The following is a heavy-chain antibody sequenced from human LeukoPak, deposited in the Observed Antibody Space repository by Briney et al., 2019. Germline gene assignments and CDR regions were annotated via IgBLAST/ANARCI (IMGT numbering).Heavy chain of an antibody. CDR1: GFPFGTYG. CDR3: ARELVSLGTGYFDL. CDR2: ITGSSTWT. V-gene: IGHV3-23*01. Sequence: GGSLRLSCEASGFPFGTYGMTWVRQAPGKGLEWVSGITGSSTWTYYADSVRGRFTISRDNSKNTLHLQMNNLTADDTAIYYCARELVSLGTGYFDLWGRGTLVTVSS. D-gene: IGHD7-27*01. J-gene: IGHJ2*01.